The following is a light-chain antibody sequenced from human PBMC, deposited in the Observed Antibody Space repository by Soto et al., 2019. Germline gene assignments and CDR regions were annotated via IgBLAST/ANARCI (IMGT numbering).Light chain of an antibody. CDR1: SSDVGSYDL. CDR3: CSYAGSSTFV. Sequence: QSALTQPASVSGSPGQSITISCTGGSSDVGSYDLVSWYQQHPGKAPKVMIYEGSKRPSGVSSGFSGSKSGNTASLTISGLQAEDEADYYCCSYAGSSTFVFGTGTKVT. V-gene: IGLV2-23*03. CDR2: EGS. J-gene: IGLJ1*01.